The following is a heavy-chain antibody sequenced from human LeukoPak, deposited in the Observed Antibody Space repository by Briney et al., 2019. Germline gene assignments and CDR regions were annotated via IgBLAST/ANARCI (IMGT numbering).Heavy chain of an antibody. D-gene: IGHD3-10*01. CDR1: GFTFSSYS. CDR3: ARNTRLLLSPDAFDI. CDR2: ISSSSSTI. V-gene: IGHV3-48*04. Sequence: GGSLRLSCAASGFTFSSYSMNWVRQAPGKGLEWVSYISSSSSTIYYADSVKGRFTISRDNAKNSLYLQMNSLRAEDTAVYYCARNTRLLLSPDAFDIWGQGTMVTVSS. J-gene: IGHJ3*02.